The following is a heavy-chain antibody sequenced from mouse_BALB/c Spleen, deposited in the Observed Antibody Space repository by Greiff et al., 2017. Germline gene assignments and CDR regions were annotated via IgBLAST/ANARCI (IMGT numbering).Heavy chain of an antibody. J-gene: IGHJ3*01. D-gene: IGHD2-4*01. V-gene: IGHV1S135*01. CDR1: GYAFTSYN. CDR2: IDPYNGGT. CDR3: ARGSDYDDWFAY. Sequence: EVQGVESGPELVKPGASVKVSCKASGYAFTSYNMYWVKQSHGKSLEWIGYIDPYNGGTSYNQKFKGKATLTVDKSSSTAYMHLNSLTSEDSAVYYCARGSDYDDWFAYWGQGTLVTVSA.